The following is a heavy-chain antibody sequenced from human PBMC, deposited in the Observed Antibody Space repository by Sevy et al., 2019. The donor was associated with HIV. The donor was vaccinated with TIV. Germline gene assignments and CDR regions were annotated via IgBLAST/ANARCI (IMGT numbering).Heavy chain of an antibody. CDR3: AGHGSQRDHPLDL. D-gene: IGHD2-21*02. CDR1: GGSISGYF. J-gene: IGHJ4*02. V-gene: IGHV4-59*08. CDR2: IHYSGNT. Sequence: SETLSLTCAVSGGSISGYFWSWIRQPPGKGLEFIGWIHYSGNTNFNPSLSSRVSMSLDMSRNQFSLKLYSLTAADTAVYFCAGHGSQRDHPLDLWGQGTLVTVSS.